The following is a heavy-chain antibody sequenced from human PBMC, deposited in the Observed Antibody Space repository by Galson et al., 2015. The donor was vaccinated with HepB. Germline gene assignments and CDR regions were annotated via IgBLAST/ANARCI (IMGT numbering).Heavy chain of an antibody. D-gene: IGHD1-26*01. J-gene: IGHJ4*02. Sequence: SVKVSCKASGYTFTGYYMHWVRQAPGQGLEWMGWINPISGGTNYAQKFQGRVTMTRDTSISTAYMELSRLRSDDTAVYYCAREDIGGSRGDKVRRFDYWGQGTLVTVSS. CDR2: INPISGGT. V-gene: IGHV1-2*02. CDR1: GYTFTGYY. CDR3: AREDIGGSRGDKVRRFDY.